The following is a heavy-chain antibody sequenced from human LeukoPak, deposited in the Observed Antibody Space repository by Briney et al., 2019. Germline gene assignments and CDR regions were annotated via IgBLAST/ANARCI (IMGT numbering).Heavy chain of an antibody. D-gene: IGHD3-9*01. CDR1: GGSVSGYY. Sequence: PSETLSLTCTVSGGSVSGYYWSWIRQPPGKGLEWIGYIYSSGSTKYNPSLKSRVTMTVDTSRGHFSLKLSSVTAADTAVYYCATLAYPYYDTLTGQNVLFDYWGQGTLVTVSS. J-gene: IGHJ4*02. V-gene: IGHV4-4*08. CDR2: IYSSGST. CDR3: ATLAYPYYDTLTGQNVLFDY.